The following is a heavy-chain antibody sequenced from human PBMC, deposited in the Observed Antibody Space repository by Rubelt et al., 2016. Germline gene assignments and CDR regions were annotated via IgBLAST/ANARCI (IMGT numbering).Heavy chain of an antibody. J-gene: IGHJ6*02. CDR2: INHSGSI. CDR3: ERATRGVDFGHGYYYGMDV. Sequence: QAQLLQWGAGLLKPSETLSLICGFSDGSFSGYYWSWIRQPPGKGLEWIGEINHSGSINYNPSLKTRVTISVDTSDNQFFLKLTSVTAADPALYYCERATRGVDFGHGYYYGMDVWGQGTTVTVSS. CDR1: DGSFSGYY. D-gene: IGHD2/OR15-2a*01. V-gene: IGHV4-34*02.